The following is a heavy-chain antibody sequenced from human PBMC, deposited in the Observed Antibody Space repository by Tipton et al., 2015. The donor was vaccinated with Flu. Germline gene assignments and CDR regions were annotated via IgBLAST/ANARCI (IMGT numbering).Heavy chain of an antibody. D-gene: IGHD3-10*01. CDR2: IYHSGST. J-gene: IGHJ5*02. CDR1: GGSISSGGYS. V-gene: IGHV4-30-2*01. Sequence: TLSLTCAVSGGSISSGGYSWSWIRQPPGKGLEWIGYIYHSGSTYYNPSLRSRVTISVDRSKNQFSLKLSSVTAADTAVYYCARVTRSNWFDPWGQGTLVTVSS. CDR3: ARVTRSNWFDP.